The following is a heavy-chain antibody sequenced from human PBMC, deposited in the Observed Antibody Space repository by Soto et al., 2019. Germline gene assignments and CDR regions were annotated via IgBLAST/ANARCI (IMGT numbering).Heavy chain of an antibody. V-gene: IGHV4-34*01. CDR1: GGSFSGYY. CDR2: INHSGST. CDR3: ARGLRMIRGYYYMDV. J-gene: IGHJ6*03. D-gene: IGHD3-10*01. Sequence: SETLSLTCAVYGGSFSGYYWSWIRQPPGKGLEWIGEINHSGSTNYNPSLKSRVTISVDTSKNQFSLKLSSVTAADTAVYYCARGLRMIRGYYYMDVWGKGTTVTVSS.